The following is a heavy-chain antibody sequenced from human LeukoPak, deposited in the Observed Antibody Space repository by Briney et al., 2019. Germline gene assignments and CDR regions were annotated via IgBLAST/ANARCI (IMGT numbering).Heavy chain of an antibody. D-gene: IGHD3-3*02. CDR3: AREADAVLIRAFDY. V-gene: IGHV1-18*01. CDR1: GYSFSTHT. J-gene: IGHJ4*02. Sequence: ASVKVSCKASGYSFSTHTISWVRQAPGQGLEWMGRISPYNGNAEYEQKFQGRVSMATETSTNTDYLELRTQRSDDTAVYYCAREADAVLIRAFDYWGQGTPVTVSS. CDR2: ISPYNGNA.